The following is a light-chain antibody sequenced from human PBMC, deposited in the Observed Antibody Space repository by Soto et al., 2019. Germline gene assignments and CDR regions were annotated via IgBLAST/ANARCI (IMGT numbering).Light chain of an antibody. CDR1: SLRTQY. Sequence: SSDLTQPHSVSVSPGQTARITCSGDSLRTQYTSWYQQRPGQAPLTLINKDNERPSAIPERFSGSSSGTTATLTISGVQAEDEADYYCQSADTTGSMGVFGGGTKLTVL. J-gene: IGLJ3*02. CDR3: QSADTTGSMGV. V-gene: IGLV3-25*02. CDR2: KDN.